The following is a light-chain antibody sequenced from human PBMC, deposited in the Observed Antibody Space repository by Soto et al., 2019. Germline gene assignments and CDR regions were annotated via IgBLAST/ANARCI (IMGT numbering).Light chain of an antibody. J-gene: IGKJ3*01. CDR3: QQDCSSPFT. Sequence: IVLTPSPGTLSLSPGQRATLSCRASQSVSSSYLVWYQQKPGQAPRLLIYGASSRATGIPARFSGSGFGTGFARTISRLEPEDFAVYYCQQDCSSPFTFGPGTKVDIK. V-gene: IGKV3-20*01. CDR1: QSVSSSY. CDR2: GAS.